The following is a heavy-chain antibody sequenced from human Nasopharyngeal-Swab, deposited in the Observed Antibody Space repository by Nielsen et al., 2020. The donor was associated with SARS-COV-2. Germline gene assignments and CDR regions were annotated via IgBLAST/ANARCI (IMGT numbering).Heavy chain of an antibody. Sequence: SVKVSCKASGGSVSTYAFSWVRQAPGQGLEWMGGIIPSFSRGNYAQKFQDRVTITADEATSTAYMELSSLRSEDTAVYYCARDVHGGSWVFDYWGQGTLVTVSS. V-gene: IGHV1-69*13. CDR2: IIPSFSRG. J-gene: IGHJ4*02. CDR3: ARDVHGGSWVFDY. CDR1: GGSVSTYA. D-gene: IGHD2-15*01.